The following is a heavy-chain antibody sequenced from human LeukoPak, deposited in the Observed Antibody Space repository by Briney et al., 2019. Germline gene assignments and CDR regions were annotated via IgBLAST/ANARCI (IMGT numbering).Heavy chain of an antibody. V-gene: IGHV4-59*01. Sequence: PSETLSLTCTVSGGSISSYYWSWIRQPPGKGLEWIGYIYYSGSTNYNPSPKSRVTISVDTSKNQFSLKLSSVTAADTAVYYCAREVGATRSLYYYYYMDVWGKGTTVTVSS. CDR1: GGSISSYY. D-gene: IGHD1-26*01. CDR2: IYYSGST. CDR3: AREVGATRSLYYYYYMDV. J-gene: IGHJ6*03.